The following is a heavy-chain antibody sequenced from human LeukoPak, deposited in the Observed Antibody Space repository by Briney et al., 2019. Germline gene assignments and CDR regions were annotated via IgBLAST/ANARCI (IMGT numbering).Heavy chain of an antibody. J-gene: IGHJ2*01. D-gene: IGHD6-13*01. CDR2: IYYSGST. V-gene: IGHV4-30-4*08. Sequence: SETLSLTCTVSGGSISSSSYYWGWIRQPPGKGLEWIGYIYYSGSTYYNPSLKSRVTISVDTSKNQFSLKLSSVTAADTAVYYCARVGSWYGNFDLWGRGTLVTVSS. CDR1: GGSISSSSYY. CDR3: ARVGSWYGNFDL.